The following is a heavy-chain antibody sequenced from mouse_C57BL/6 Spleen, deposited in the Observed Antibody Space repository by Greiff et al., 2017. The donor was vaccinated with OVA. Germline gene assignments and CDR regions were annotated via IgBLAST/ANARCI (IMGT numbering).Heavy chain of an antibody. CDR3: AGGRLGQGFAY. J-gene: IGHJ3*01. CDR2: ITHSGET. CDR1: GFPITSGYY. Sequence: VKLMESGPGLVKPSQSLFLTCSITGFPITSGYYWIWIRQSPGKPLEWMGYITHSGETFYNPSLQSPISITRETSKNQFFLQLNSVTTEATAMYCCAGGRLGQGFAYWGQGTLVTVSA. D-gene: IGHD3-3*01. V-gene: IGHV12-3*01.